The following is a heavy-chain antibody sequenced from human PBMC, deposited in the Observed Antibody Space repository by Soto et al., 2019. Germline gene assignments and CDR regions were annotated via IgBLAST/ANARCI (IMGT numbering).Heavy chain of an antibody. Sequence: GGSLRLSCAASGFTFSSYSMSWVRQAPGKGLEWISGFRSGGDDDTTYYADSVRGRFTISRDNSKNTLFLQMNSLRAEDTAIYYCAKKVNSGSGSQFFDYWGQGTLVTVSS. CDR1: GFTFSSYS. CDR3: AKKVNSGSGSQFFDY. D-gene: IGHD3-10*01. J-gene: IGHJ4*02. V-gene: IGHV3-23*01. CDR2: FRSGGDDDTT.